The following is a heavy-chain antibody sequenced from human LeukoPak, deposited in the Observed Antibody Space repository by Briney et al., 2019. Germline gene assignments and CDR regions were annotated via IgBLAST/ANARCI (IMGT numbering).Heavy chain of an antibody. CDR2: GGGTSGST. V-gene: IGHV3-23*01. Sequence: GGSLRLSCVASGFTFSSYAMSWVRQAPGKGLEWVSGGGGTSGSTYYADSVKGRFTFSRDNSKNTLYLQMNSLRAEDTAVYYCANYDSAGRNNKYYFDYWGQGTLVTVSS. J-gene: IGHJ4*02. D-gene: IGHD6-13*01. CDR3: ANYDSAGRNNKYYFDY. CDR1: GFTFSSYA.